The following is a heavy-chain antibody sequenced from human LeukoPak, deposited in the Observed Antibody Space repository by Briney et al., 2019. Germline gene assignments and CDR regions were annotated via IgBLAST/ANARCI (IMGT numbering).Heavy chain of an antibody. V-gene: IGHV3-23*01. Sequence: GGSLRLSCAASGFTLSNSAMSWVRQAPGKGLEWASAIGRSGDRTFYADSVKGRFTISRDSSIDTLFLEMNSLRAEDTAVYFCAKELRPNDYWGQGTLVTVSS. J-gene: IGHJ4*02. CDR2: IGRSGDRT. D-gene: IGHD2-15*01. CDR3: AKELRPNDY. CDR1: GFTLSNSA.